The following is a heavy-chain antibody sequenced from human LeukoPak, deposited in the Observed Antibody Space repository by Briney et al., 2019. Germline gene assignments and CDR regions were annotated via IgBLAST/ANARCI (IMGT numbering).Heavy chain of an antibody. CDR1: GFTFSNYW. V-gene: IGHV3-7*04. Sequence: GGSLRLSCAASGFTFSNYWMSWVRQAPGKGLEWVANIKQDGNEKYYVDSVKGRFTIPRDNAKNSLYLQVNSLKTEDTALYYCTRDSGTYNWLDPRGQGTLVTVSS. CDR2: IKQDGNEK. J-gene: IGHJ5*02. CDR3: TRDSGTYNWLDP. D-gene: IGHD1-26*01.